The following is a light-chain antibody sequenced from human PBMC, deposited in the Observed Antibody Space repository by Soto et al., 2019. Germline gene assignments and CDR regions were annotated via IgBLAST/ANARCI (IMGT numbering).Light chain of an antibody. CDR2: SAS. CDR3: QQYRDWAPIT. J-gene: IGKJ4*01. V-gene: IGKV3-15*01. CDR1: QSVGTN. Sequence: EIVMTQSPAALSLSPGERATLSCRASQSVGTNLAWYQQKPGQAPRPLIYSASARATDVPARFSGSGSGTEFTLTISSLQSEDFVVYYCQQYRDWAPITFGGGTKVEIK.